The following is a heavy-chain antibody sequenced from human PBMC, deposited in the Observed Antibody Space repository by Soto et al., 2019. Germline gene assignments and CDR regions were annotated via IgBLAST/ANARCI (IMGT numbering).Heavy chain of an antibody. J-gene: IGHJ4*02. CDR2: MNPNSVNT. Sequence: QVQLVQSGAEVKKPGASVKVSCKASGYTFTSYDINWVRQAPGQGLEWMGWMNPNSVNTGYAQKFQGRVTMTRNTSISTAYMKRRSPRSEDTSLYDCARDKVGVVDYWGQGTMVTVSS. V-gene: IGHV1-8*01. D-gene: IGHD2-15*01. CDR1: GYTFTSYD. CDR3: ARDKVGVVDY.